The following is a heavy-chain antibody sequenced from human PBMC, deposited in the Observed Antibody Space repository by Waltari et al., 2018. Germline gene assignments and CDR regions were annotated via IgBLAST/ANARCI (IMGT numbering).Heavy chain of an antibody. Sequence: QVQLQESGPGLVKPSETLSLTCTVSGGSIRSYYWSWIRQPPGKGLEWIGYIYYSGGTNYNPSLQSRVTISVDTSKILFSLKLSPVTAAVTAVYYCARTGAAAAGPVWGQATLVSVSS. J-gene: IGHJ4*02. CDR2: IYYSGGT. V-gene: IGHV4-59*01. CDR3: ARTGAAAAGPV. CDR1: GGSIRSYY. D-gene: IGHD6-13*01.